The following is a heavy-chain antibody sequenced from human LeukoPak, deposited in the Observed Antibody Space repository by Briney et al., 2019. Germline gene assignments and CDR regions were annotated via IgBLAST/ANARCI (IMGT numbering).Heavy chain of an antibody. Sequence: ASVNVSCKTSGYSFTDYYMHGVRQAPGQGLEWMGWINPNSGGTNYAQKFQGRVTITRDPSISTAYLELGLLRPGDPAGFSLGRSLVGAISFDYSGQGALGSVSS. CDR1: GYSFTDYY. J-gene: IGHJ4*02. CDR2: INPNSGGT. CDR3: GRSLVGAISFDY. D-gene: IGHD1-26*01. V-gene: IGHV1-2*02.